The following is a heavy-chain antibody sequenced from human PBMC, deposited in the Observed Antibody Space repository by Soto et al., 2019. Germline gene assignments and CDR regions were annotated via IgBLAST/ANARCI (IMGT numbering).Heavy chain of an antibody. CDR3: ARIPPLASENYLAFDM. CDR1: GGTLISYD. CDR2: IHNSGTT. D-gene: IGHD3-10*01. V-gene: IGHV4-59*01. J-gene: IGHJ3*02. Sequence: PSETLSLTCTVSGGTLISYDWSWIRQTPGKVLEWIAYIHNSGTTNYHPSLKSRITISVDTSKNQFSLRLNSVTAADTAVYYCARIPPLASENYLAFDMWGQGTMVTVSS.